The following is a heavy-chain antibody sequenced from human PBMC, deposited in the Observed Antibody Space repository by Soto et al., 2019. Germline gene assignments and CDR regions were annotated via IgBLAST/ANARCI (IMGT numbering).Heavy chain of an antibody. CDR3: ATVVRSDPRYYYGMDV. J-gene: IGHJ6*02. CDR2: FDPEDGET. D-gene: IGHD2-15*01. Sequence: QVQLVQSGAEVKKPGASVKVSCKVSGYTLTELSMHWVRQAPGKGLEWMGGFDPEDGETIYAQKFQGRVTMTEDTXTXXSYMVLSRLRSEDTAVYYCATVVRSDPRYYYGMDVWGQGTTVTVSS. V-gene: IGHV1-24*01. CDR1: GYTLTELS.